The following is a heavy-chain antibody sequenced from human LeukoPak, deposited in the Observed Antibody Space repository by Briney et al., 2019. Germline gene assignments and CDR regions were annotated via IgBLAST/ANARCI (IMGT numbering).Heavy chain of an antibody. V-gene: IGHV3-7*01. J-gene: IGHJ4*02. Sequence: PGGSLRLPCAASGFTFSTYWMSWVRQAPGKGLEWLANIKQDGSEKYYVDSVKGRFTISRDNAENSLYLHMNSLRAEDTAVYYCARRVVGANDYWGQGTLVTVSS. D-gene: IGHD1-26*01. CDR1: GFTFSTYW. CDR2: IKQDGSEK. CDR3: ARRVVGANDY.